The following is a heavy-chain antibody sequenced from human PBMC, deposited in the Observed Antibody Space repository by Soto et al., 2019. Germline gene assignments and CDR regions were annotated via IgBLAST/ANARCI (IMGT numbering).Heavy chain of an antibody. V-gene: IGHV4-34*01. D-gene: IGHD3-16*01. Sequence: AETLSLTCAVYGVSFSGYYCSWIRQPPGKGLEWIGEINHSGSTNYNPSLKSRVTISVDTSKNQFSLKLSSVTAADTAVYYCARERKGLTYNWFDPWGQGTLVTVSS. CDR1: GVSFSGYY. CDR3: ARERKGLTYNWFDP. J-gene: IGHJ5*02. CDR2: INHSGST.